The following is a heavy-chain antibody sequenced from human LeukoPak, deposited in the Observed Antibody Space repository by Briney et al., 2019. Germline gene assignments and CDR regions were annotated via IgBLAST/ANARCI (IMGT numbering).Heavy chain of an antibody. Sequence: SETLSLTCTVSGGSISSYYWSWIRQPPGKGLEWIGYIYYSGSTNYNPSLKSRVTISVDTSKNQFSLKLSSVTAADTAVYYCARGLRYFDWLSHFDSWGQGTLVTVSS. CDR1: GGSISSYY. D-gene: IGHD3-9*01. CDR2: IYYSGST. V-gene: IGHV4-59*12. J-gene: IGHJ4*02. CDR3: ARGLRYFDWLSHFDS.